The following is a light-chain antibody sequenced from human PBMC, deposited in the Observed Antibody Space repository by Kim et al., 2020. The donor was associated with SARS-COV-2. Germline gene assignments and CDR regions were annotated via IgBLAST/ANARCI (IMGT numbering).Light chain of an antibody. J-gene: IGLJ2*01. CDR1: SSNIGSNV. V-gene: IGLV1-44*01. CDR2: TNN. CDR3: AAWDDSLNGVV. Sequence: QSVLSQPPLASGTPGQRVTISCSGSSSNIGSNVVNWYQQLPGTAPKLLIYTNNQRPSGVPDRFSGPKSGTSASLAISGLQSEDEADYYCAAWDDSLNGVVFGGGTQLTVL.